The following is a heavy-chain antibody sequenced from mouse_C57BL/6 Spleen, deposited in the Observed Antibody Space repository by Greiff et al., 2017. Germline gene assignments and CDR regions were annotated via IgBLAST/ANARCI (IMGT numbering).Heavy chain of an antibody. D-gene: IGHD2-4*01. V-gene: IGHV1-82*01. CDR2: IYPGDGDT. J-gene: IGHJ2*01. CDR3: ARVDYDGYYFDY. Sequence: VQLQQSGPELVKPGASVKISCKASGYAFSSSWMNWVKQRPGQGLEWIGRIYPGDGDTNYNGKFKGKATLTADKSSSTAYMQLSSLTSEDSAVYFCARVDYDGYYFDYWGQGTTLTVSS. CDR1: GYAFSSSW.